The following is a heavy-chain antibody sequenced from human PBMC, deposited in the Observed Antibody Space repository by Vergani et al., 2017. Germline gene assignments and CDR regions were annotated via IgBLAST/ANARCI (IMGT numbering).Heavy chain of an antibody. Sequence: QVRLEESGPGLVKPSETLSLTCSVSGYSIGSGFYWAWIRQSPGEGLQWLTSIHNRGKTYHNPSLKSRVSVSLDTSKNSFSLNLTSVTATDTAVYYCARSQCEYWYFDLWGPGSLVTVSS. CDR1: GYSIGSGFY. V-gene: IGHV4-38-2*01. J-gene: IGHJ2*01. CDR3: ARSQCEYWYFDL. CDR2: IHNRGKT. D-gene: IGHD6-6*01.